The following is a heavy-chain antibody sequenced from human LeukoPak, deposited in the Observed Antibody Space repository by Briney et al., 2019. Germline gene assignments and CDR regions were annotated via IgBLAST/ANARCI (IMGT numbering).Heavy chain of an antibody. CDR2: IGDSGGNT. CDR3: ANARGG. Sequence: GGSLRLSCAASGFTFSSYAMSWVRQAPGKGLEWVSAIGDSGGNTYYADSMKGQFTISRDNSKNTLYLQMNSLRADDTAIYYCANARGGWGQGTLVTVSS. V-gene: IGHV3-23*01. CDR1: GFTFSSYA. J-gene: IGHJ4*02. D-gene: IGHD3-10*01.